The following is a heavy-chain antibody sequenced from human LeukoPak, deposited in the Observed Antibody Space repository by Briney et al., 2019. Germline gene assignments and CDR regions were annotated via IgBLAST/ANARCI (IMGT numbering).Heavy chain of an antibody. J-gene: IGHJ4*02. D-gene: IGHD3-10*01. CDR3: TTGIRGD. CDR2: IASKTDGGAT. CDR1: GLTVTNAW. Sequence: GGSLRLSCSASGLTVTNAWMNWVRQAPGEGLDWVGRIASKTDGGATDHAAPVKGRFTISRDDSKNTLNLQMNSLKTEDTAVYYCTTGIRGDWGQGTLVTVSS. V-gene: IGHV3-15*07.